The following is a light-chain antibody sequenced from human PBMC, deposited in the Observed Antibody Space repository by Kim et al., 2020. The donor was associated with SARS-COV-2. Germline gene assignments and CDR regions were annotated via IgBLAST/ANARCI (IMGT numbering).Light chain of an antibody. CDR3: QQYGSSPCT. CDR1: QTVSSNY. Sequence: LSPGERATLSCSASQTVSSNYLAWYQQKPGQAPSLLIYGASSRATGIPDRFSGSGSGTDFTLTISRLEPEDFAVYYCQQYGSSPCTFGQGTKLEI. V-gene: IGKV3-20*01. CDR2: GAS. J-gene: IGKJ2*02.